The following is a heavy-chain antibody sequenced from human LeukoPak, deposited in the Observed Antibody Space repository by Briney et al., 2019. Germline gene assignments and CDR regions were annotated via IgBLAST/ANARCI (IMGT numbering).Heavy chain of an antibody. CDR3: AKVPGPIYGMDV. Sequence: PGGSLRLSCAASGFTFSSYWMHWVRQVPGKGLVWVSRINSDGRSTSYADSVKGRFTISRDNAKNTLYLQMNSLRAEDTAVYYCAKVPGPIYGMDVWGQGTTVTVSS. V-gene: IGHV3-74*01. CDR1: GFTFSSYW. J-gene: IGHJ6*02. CDR2: INSDGRST. D-gene: IGHD3-10*01.